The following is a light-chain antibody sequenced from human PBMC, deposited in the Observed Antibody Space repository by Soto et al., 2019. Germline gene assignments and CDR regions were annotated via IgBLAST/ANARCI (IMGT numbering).Light chain of an antibody. CDR1: QSISTW. V-gene: IGKV1-5*03. Sequence: DIQMTQSPSTLSASVGDRVAITCRASQSISTWLAWYQQKPGKAPKLLIFKASTLESGVPSRFSGSGSGTEFTLTISSLQPDDFATYHCQQYNSFSRTFGQGTTLEIK. J-gene: IGKJ2*01. CDR3: QQYNSFSRT. CDR2: KAS.